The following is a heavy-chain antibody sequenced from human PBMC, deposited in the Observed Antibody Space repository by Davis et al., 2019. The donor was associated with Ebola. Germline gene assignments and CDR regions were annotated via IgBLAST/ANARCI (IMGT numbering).Heavy chain of an antibody. CDR2: IKEDGSQK. CDR3: VRDAGWQRLDN. J-gene: IGHJ4*02. V-gene: IGHV3-7*01. CDR1: GFTFSNYW. Sequence: GESLKISCAASGFTFSNYWMTWVCQAPGKGLEWVAHIKEDGSQKYCVDSVRGRFTISRDNAKSSLSLQMNSLRVEDTAVYYCVRDAGWQRLDNWGQGTLVTVSS. D-gene: IGHD4-23*01.